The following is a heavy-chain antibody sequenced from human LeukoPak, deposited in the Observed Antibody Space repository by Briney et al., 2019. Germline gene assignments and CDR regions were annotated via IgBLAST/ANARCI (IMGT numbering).Heavy chain of an antibody. CDR2: ISYDGSNK. V-gene: IGHV3-30*04. CDR3: ARDPSSDYEPHASYFDY. Sequence: GGSLRLSCVASRFTFSSYSMHWVRQAPGKGLERVSVISYDGSNKYYADSVKGRFTISRDNSKNTLYLQMNSLRAEDTAVYYCARDPSSDYEPHASYFDYWGQGTLVTVSS. J-gene: IGHJ4*02. CDR1: RFTFSSYS. D-gene: IGHD5-12*01.